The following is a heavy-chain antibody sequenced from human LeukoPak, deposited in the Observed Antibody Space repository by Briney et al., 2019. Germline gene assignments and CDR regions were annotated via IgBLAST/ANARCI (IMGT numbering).Heavy chain of an antibody. D-gene: IGHD4-11*01. CDR3: ARAVDYRDYFDY. CDR1: GDSMARGGYY. Sequence: KASQTLSLTCTVSGDSMARGGYYWGWVRQHPGKGLEWIGFIYHSGTTFYNPSLEGRAAISVDTSQNQFSLKLTSVTAADTAVYYCARAVDYRDYFDYWGQGTLVTVSS. V-gene: IGHV4-31*03. J-gene: IGHJ4*02. CDR2: IYHSGTT.